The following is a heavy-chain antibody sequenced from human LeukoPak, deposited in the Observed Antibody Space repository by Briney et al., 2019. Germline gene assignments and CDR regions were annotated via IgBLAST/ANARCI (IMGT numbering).Heavy chain of an antibody. CDR1: GFTFNSYA. D-gene: IGHD2-8*02. Sequence: AGGSLRLSCAASGFTFNSYAMSWVRQAPGKGLEWVSTISASGGSTGGSGGSTYYADSVKGRFTISRDNSKSTLYLQMISLRAEDTAVYYCAVGGVIHWQIDYWGQGTLVTVSS. V-gene: IGHV3-23*01. J-gene: IGHJ4*02. CDR2: ISASGGSTGGSGGST. CDR3: AVGGVIHWQIDY.